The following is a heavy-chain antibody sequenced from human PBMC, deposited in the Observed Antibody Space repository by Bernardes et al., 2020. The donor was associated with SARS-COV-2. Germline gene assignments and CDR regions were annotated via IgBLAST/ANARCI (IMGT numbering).Heavy chain of an antibody. CDR2: IYYSGST. Sequence: SETLSLTCTVSGVSMTRSSYYWGWIRQPPGKGLEWIGTIYYSGSTYYSPSLKSRVTLSVDPSRNQFSLRLKSVTAADTAVYYCASSPYNWNYHFDYWGQGTLAAVSS. D-gene: IGHD1-7*01. V-gene: IGHV4-39*01. J-gene: IGHJ4*02. CDR3: ASSPYNWNYHFDY. CDR1: GVSMTRSSYY.